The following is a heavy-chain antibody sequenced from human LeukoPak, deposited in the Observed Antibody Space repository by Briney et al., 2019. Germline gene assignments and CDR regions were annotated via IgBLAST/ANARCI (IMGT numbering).Heavy chain of an antibody. CDR2: ISGSGGST. CDR3: AKDAAGYSYGQSDY. Sequence: SGGSLRLSCAASGFSFISYSMSWVRQAPGKGLEWVSSISGSGGSTYYAVSVKGRFTISRDNSKNTPYMQMNSLRAEDTALYYCAKDAAGYSYGQSDYWGQGTLVTVSS. V-gene: IGHV3-23*01. J-gene: IGHJ4*02. CDR1: GFSFISYS. D-gene: IGHD5-18*01.